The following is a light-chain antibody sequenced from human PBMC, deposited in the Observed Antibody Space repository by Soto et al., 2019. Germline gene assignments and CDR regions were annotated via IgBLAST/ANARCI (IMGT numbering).Light chain of an antibody. CDR3: QQYYSIPIT. J-gene: IGKJ5*01. CDR1: EXXLYSSDNKNY. V-gene: IGKV4-1*01. Sequence: DIVMTRSPYSLAVSLGERATXDXKSXEXXLYSSDNKNYLTWYQQKPGQPPKLLIYWASTRESGVPDRFSGSGSGTDFTLTISSLQAEDVAVYYCQQYYSIPITFGQGTRLEI. CDR2: WAS.